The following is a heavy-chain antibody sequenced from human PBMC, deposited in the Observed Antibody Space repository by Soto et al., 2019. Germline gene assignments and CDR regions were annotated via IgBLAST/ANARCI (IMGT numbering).Heavy chain of an antibody. Sequence: GASVKVSCKASGYTFTNDGISWVRQAPGQGLEWMGWISAYNGNTNYAQKLQGRVTMTTDTSTSTAYMELMSLRSDDTAVYYCARDTSAGYYYGMDVWGQGTTVTVSS. D-gene: IGHD3-3*01. CDR3: ARDTSAGYYYGMDV. J-gene: IGHJ6*02. V-gene: IGHV1-18*01. CDR1: GYTFTNDG. CDR2: ISAYNGNT.